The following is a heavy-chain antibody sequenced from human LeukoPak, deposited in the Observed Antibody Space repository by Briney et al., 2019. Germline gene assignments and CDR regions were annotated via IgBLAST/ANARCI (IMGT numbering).Heavy chain of an antibody. D-gene: IGHD6-25*01. CDR2: ISGSGGST. Sequence: PGGSLRLSCAASGFTFSSYAMSWVRQAPGKGLEWVSAISGSGGSTYYADSVKGRFTISRDNSKNTLYLQMNSLRAEDTAIYYCAKGREAYSSATSRFDYWGQGSLVTVSS. J-gene: IGHJ4*02. V-gene: IGHV3-23*01. CDR3: AKGREAYSSATSRFDY. CDR1: GFTFSSYA.